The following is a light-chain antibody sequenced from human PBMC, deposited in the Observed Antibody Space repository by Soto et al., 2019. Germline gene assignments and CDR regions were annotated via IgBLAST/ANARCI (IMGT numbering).Light chain of an antibody. CDR1: QSVLYSSNNKNY. Sequence: DIVMTQSPDSLAVSLGERATINCKSSQSVLYSSNNKNYLAWYQQKPGQPPQLLIYWASTRDSGVPDRFSGSGSGTDFTLTISSLQAEDVAVYHCQQYYSSPYTFGQGTKLEIK. J-gene: IGKJ2*01. CDR2: WAS. V-gene: IGKV4-1*01. CDR3: QQYYSSPYT.